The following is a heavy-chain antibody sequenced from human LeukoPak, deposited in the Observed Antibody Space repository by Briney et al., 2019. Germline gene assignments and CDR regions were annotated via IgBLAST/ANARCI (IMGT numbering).Heavy chain of an antibody. D-gene: IGHD7-27*01. CDR1: GFSLSTSGGG. CDR3: AHRQNWGEAFDI. CDR2: LYWDDDK. J-gene: IGHJ3*02. V-gene: IGHV2-5*02. Sequence: SGPTLVKPTQTLTLTCTFSGFSLSTSGGGGGWIRQPPGKALEWLALLYWDDDKRYSPSLKSRLTITKNTSKNQVVLTMTNMDPVDTATYYRAHRQNWGEAFDIWGQGTMVTVSS.